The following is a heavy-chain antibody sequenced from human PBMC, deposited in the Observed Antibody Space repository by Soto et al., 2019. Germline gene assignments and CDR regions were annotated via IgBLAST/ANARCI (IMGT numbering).Heavy chain of an antibody. CDR1: GFTFTNAW. CDR3: VTDRLV. Sequence: EVQLVESGGGLVKPGGSLRLSSAASGFTFTNAWMNWVRQAPGKGLESIGRIKSKTDGGTTDYTAPVKGRFIISRDDSKNTLFLQMSSLQIEDTAVYYCVTDRLVWGQGTLVTVFS. CDR2: IKSKTDGGTT. V-gene: IGHV3-15*01. J-gene: IGHJ4*02. D-gene: IGHD2-2*01.